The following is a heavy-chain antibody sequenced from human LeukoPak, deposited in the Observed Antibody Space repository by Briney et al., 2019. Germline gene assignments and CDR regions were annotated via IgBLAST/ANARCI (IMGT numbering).Heavy chain of an antibody. CDR2: INHSGST. D-gene: IGHD6-19*01. V-gene: IGHV4-34*01. J-gene: IGHJ4*02. CDR1: GGSFSGYY. CDR3: ARAVAVSYFDY. Sequence: SETLSLTCAVYGGSFSGYYWSWIRQPPGKGLEWIGEINHSGSTNYNPSLKSRVTISVDTSKNQFSLKLSPVTAADTAVYYCARAVAVSYFDYWGQGTLVTVSS.